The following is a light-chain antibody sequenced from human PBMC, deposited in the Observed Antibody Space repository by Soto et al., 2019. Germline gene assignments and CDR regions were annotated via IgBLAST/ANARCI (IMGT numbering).Light chain of an antibody. J-gene: IGKJ5*01. CDR1: QSVSNNY. CDR2: GAS. V-gene: IGKV3-20*01. CDR3: QQYSSSPPIT. Sequence: EIVLTQSPGTLSLSPGERATLPCRSSQSVSNNYLAWYQQKPGQAPRLLIYGASNRATGIPDRFSGSGSGTDFTLTISRLEPEDFAVYYCQQYSSSPPITFGQGTRLEIK.